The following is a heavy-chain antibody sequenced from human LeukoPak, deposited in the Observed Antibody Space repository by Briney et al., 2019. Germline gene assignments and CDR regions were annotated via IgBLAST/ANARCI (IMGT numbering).Heavy chain of an antibody. D-gene: IGHD2-15*01. Sequence: SETLSLTCTVSGGSISSSSYYWGWIRQPPGKGLEWIGSIYYSGSTYYNPSLKSRVTISVDTSKNQFSLKLSSVTAADTAVYYCARDNGGYCSGGSCGSMDVWGQGTTVTVSS. V-gene: IGHV4-39*07. CDR1: GGSISSSSYY. J-gene: IGHJ6*02. CDR3: ARDNGGYCSGGSCGSMDV. CDR2: IYYSGST.